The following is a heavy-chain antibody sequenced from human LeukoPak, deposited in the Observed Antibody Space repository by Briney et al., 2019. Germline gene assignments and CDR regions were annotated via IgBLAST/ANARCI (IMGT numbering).Heavy chain of an antibody. J-gene: IGHJ4*02. Sequence: GESLKISCKGSGYSFTSYWIGWVRQMPGKGLEWMGIIYSGDSHTKYSPSFQGRVTISVDNSISTAYLQWSSLEASDTAMYYCASRRHGDYGLDYLGQGTLVTVSS. V-gene: IGHV5-51*01. CDR2: IYSGDSHT. CDR3: ASRRHGDYGLDY. D-gene: IGHD4-17*01. CDR1: GYSFTSYW.